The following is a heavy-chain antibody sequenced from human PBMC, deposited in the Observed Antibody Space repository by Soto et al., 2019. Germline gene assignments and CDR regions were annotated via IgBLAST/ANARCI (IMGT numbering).Heavy chain of an antibody. CDR3: ASGISYGEYYFDN. CDR1: GYSFSSRW. D-gene: IGHD5-18*01. CDR2: IFPGDSDT. J-gene: IGHJ4*02. Sequence: GESLKISCKGSGYSFSSRWIAWVRQKPGKGLECMGIIFPGDSDTSYRPSFEGQVTISADESINTAYLQWSSLKASDTAMYSCASGISYGEYYFDNWGQGTQVTVSS. V-gene: IGHV5-51*01.